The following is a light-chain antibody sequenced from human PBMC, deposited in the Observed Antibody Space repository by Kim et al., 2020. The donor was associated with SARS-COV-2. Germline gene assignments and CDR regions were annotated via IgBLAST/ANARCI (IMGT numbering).Light chain of an antibody. Sequence: VALGQTASITCGGDNIGSKHVRWYQQKAGQAPVLVIYRDSSRPAEIPERFSGSNSGNTATLTVSRAQAGDEADYYCQVWDNNTWVFGAGTKLTVL. V-gene: IGLV3-9*01. CDR2: RDS. J-gene: IGLJ3*02. CDR1: NIGSKH. CDR3: QVWDNNTWV.